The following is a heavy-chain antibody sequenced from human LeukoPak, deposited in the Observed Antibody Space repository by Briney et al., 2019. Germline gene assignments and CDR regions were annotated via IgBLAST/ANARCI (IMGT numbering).Heavy chain of an antibody. D-gene: IGHD6-19*01. Sequence: PGGSLRLSCAASGFTFSSYSMNWVRQAPGKGLEWVSSISSSSSYIYYADSVKGRFTISRDNAKNSLYLQMNSLSAEDTAVYYCARYLSSYSSGWYDYYYNYMDVWGKGTTVTVSS. CDR2: ISSSSSYI. CDR3: ARYLSSYSSGWYDYYYNYMDV. J-gene: IGHJ6*03. V-gene: IGHV3-21*01. CDR1: GFTFSSYS.